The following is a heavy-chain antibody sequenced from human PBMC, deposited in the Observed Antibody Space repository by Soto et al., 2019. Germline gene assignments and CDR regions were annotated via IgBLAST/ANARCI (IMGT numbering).Heavy chain of an antibody. J-gene: IGHJ4*02. V-gene: IGHV3-30-3*01. CDR2: ISYDGSNK. CDR1: GFTFSSYA. D-gene: IGHD3-22*01. CDR3: ARTSITMIAPSDD. Sequence: GGSLRLSCAASGFTFSSYAMHWVRQAPGKGLEWVAVISYDGSNKYYADSVKGRFTISRDNSKNTLYLQMNSLRAEDTAVYYCARTSITMIAPSDDWGQGTLVTVPQ.